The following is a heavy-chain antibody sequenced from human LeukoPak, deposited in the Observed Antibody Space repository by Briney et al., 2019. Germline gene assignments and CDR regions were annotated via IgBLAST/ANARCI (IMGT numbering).Heavy chain of an antibody. D-gene: IGHD1-26*01. CDR3: ARNGVGAINAFDY. Sequence: PSETLSLTCAVYGGSFSGYYWSWIRQPPGKGPEWIGEINHSGSTNYNPSLKSRVTISVDTSKNQFSLKLSSVTAADTAVYYCARNGVGAINAFDYWGQGTLVTVSS. CDR1: GGSFSGYY. V-gene: IGHV4-34*01. J-gene: IGHJ4*02. CDR2: INHSGST.